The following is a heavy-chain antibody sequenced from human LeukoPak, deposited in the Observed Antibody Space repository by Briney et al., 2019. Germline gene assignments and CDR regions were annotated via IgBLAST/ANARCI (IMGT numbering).Heavy chain of an antibody. D-gene: IGHD5-12*01. V-gene: IGHV1-8*02. Sequence: ASVKVSCKASGGTFSSYAISWVRQATGQGLEWMGWMNPNSGNTGYAQKFQGRVTMTRNTSISTAYMELSSLRSEDTAVYYCARGTRGLRPHYYYYMDVWGKGTTVTVSS. J-gene: IGHJ6*03. CDR1: GGTFSSYA. CDR2: MNPNSGNT. CDR3: ARGTRGLRPHYYYYMDV.